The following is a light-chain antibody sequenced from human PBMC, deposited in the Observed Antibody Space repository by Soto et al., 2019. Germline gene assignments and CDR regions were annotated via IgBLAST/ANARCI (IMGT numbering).Light chain of an antibody. Sequence: ALTPPASVTGFPGQSIAISCTGTSSDVGSYDLVSWYQQHPGKAPKLMIYEVTKRPSGVSSRFSGSKSGNTASLTISGLQAEDDADYYCCSSAGGGTYVFGTGTRSPS. CDR3: CSSAGGGTYV. CDR1: SSDVGSYDL. V-gene: IGLV2-23*02. CDR2: EVT. J-gene: IGLJ1*01.